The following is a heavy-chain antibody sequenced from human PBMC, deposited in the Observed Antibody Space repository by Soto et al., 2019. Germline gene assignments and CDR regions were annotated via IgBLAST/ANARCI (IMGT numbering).Heavy chain of an antibody. CDR1: GFTFSSYA. Sequence: EVQLLESGGGLVQPGGSLRLSCAASGFTFSSYAMSWVRQAPGKGLEWVSAISGSGGSTYYADAVKGRFTIARDNSKNTLYLQMNSLRAEDTAVYYCAKETYSGYDYGWFDPWGQGTLVTVSS. D-gene: IGHD5-12*01. CDR2: ISGSGGST. CDR3: AKETYSGYDYGWFDP. J-gene: IGHJ5*02. V-gene: IGHV3-23*01.